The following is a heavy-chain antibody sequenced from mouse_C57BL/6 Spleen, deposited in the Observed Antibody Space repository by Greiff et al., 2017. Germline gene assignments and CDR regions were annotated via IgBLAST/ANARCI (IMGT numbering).Heavy chain of an antibody. V-gene: IGHV2-2*01. D-gene: IGHD1-1*01. CDR1: GFSLTSYG. J-gene: IGHJ4*01. CDR3: ARRGDGSSSPMDY. CDR2: IWSGGRT. Sequence: VQLQQSGPGLVQPSQSLSITCTFSGFSLTSYGVHWVRPSPGKGLEWLGVIWSGGRTDSHAAFLSRLRISKDNSKSQVFLKMNSLQAEDTAIYYCARRGDGSSSPMDYWGQGTSVTVSS.